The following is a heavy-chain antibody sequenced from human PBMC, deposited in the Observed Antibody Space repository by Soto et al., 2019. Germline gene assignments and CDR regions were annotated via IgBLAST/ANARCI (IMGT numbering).Heavy chain of an antibody. J-gene: IGHJ4*02. Sequence: GGSLRLSCAASGFTFSSYGMHWVRQAPGKGLEWVAVIWYDGSNKYYADSVKGRFTISRDNSKNTLYLQMNSLRAEDTAVYYCARDRLTGTSNYYFDYWGQGTLVTVSS. D-gene: IGHD1-7*01. CDR2: IWYDGSNK. V-gene: IGHV3-33*01. CDR1: GFTFSSYG. CDR3: ARDRLTGTSNYYFDY.